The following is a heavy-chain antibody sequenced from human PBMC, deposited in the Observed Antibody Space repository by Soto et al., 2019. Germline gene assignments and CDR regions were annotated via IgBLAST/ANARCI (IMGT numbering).Heavy chain of an antibody. D-gene: IGHD1-26*01. V-gene: IGHV3-30*18. CDR3: AKDATRQGGATYDDY. CDR2: ISYDGSKK. CDR1: GFTFSDYG. Sequence: QVQLEESGGGVVQPGRSLRISCAASGFTFSDYGMHWVRQAPGKGLEWVAVISYDGSKKYYVDSVKGRFTISRDNSENTLYLQVNSLRDEDTAVYYCAKDATRQGGATYDDYWGQGTLVTVSS. J-gene: IGHJ4*02.